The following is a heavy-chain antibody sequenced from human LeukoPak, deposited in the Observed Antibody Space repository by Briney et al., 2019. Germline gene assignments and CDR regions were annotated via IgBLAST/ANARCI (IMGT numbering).Heavy chain of an antibody. CDR1: GFPFSSYG. CDR3: ARGGSYLSAFDI. Sequence: GGSLRLSCAASGFPFSSYGMHWVRQAPGKGLEWVSVIYSGGSTFYADSVKGRFTISRDNSKNTLYLQMNSLRAEDTAVYYCARGGSYLSAFDIWGQGTMVTASS. V-gene: IGHV3-53*01. CDR2: IYSGGST. D-gene: IGHD1-26*01. J-gene: IGHJ3*02.